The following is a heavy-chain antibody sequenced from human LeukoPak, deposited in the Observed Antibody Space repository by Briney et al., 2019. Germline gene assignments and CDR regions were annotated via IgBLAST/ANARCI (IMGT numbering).Heavy chain of an antibody. CDR3: ARQGGSFYVAMGALTPRRAIKDAFDI. Sequence: PSETLSLTCAVYGGSFSGYYWSWIRQPPGKGLEWIGEINHSGSTNYNPSLKSRVTISVDTSKNQFSLKLSSVTAADTAVYYCARQGGSFYVAMGALTPRRAIKDAFDIWGQGTVVTVSS. J-gene: IGHJ3*02. CDR2: INHSGST. CDR1: GGSFSGYY. D-gene: IGHD1-26*01. V-gene: IGHV4-34*01.